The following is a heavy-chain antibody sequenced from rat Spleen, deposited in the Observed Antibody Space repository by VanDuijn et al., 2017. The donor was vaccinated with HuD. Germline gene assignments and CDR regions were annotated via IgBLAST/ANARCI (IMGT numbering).Heavy chain of an antibody. D-gene: IGHD1-10*01. CDR1: GFTFNNYD. Sequence: EVQLVESGGGLVQPGRSLQLSCAASGFTFNNYDMAWVRQTPTKGLEWVASISPSGGNTYYRDSVKGRFTISRDNAKSTLYLQMDSLRSEDTATYYCTRGIYNNYAYFDYWGQGVMVTVSS. CDR2: ISPSGGNT. J-gene: IGHJ2*01. V-gene: IGHV5-25*01. CDR3: TRGIYNNYAYFDY.